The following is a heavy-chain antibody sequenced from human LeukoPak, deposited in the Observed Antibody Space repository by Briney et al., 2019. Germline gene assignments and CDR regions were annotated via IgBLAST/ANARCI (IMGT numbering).Heavy chain of an antibody. V-gene: IGHV4-31*03. J-gene: IGHJ3*02. CDR3: VRTPGIRRPFDI. Sequence: SETLSLTCTVSGGSISSGGYYWSWIRQHPGKGLEWIGYIYYSGSTYYNPSLKSRVTISVDTSKNQFSLKLSSVTAADTAVYYCVRTPGIRRPFDIWGQGTMVTVSS. CDR1: GGSISSGGYY. CDR2: IYYSGST. D-gene: IGHD6-13*01.